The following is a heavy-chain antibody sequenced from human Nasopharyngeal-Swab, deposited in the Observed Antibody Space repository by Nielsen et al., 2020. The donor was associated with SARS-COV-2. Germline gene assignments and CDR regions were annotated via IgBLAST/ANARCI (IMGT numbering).Heavy chain of an antibody. CDR2: IRSKANSYAT. D-gene: IGHD1-14*01. V-gene: IGHV3-73*01. CDR3: TRRPLTPANGMDV. CDR1: GFTFSGSA. J-gene: IGHJ6*02. Sequence: GESLKSSCAASGFTFSGSAMHWVRQASGKGLEWVGRIRSKANSYATAYAASVKGRFTISRDDSKNTAYLQMNSLKTEDTAVYYCTRRPLTPANGMDVWGQGTTVTVSS.